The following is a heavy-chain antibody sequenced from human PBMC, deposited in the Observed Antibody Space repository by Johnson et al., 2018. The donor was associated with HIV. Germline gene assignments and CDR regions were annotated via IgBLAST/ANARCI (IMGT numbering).Heavy chain of an antibody. CDR3: ARPMGAVDECDAFDI. CDR2: ISHDGSNK. CDR1: GFTFSNYA. D-gene: IGHD1-26*01. J-gene: IGHJ3*02. Sequence: HVQLVESGGGLVQPGRSLRLSCAASGFTFSNYALHWVRQAPGRGLEWVALISHDGSNKYYADFVKGRFTISRDNSINTLYLQMNSLRAEDTAVYYCARPMGAVDECDAFDIWGQGTMVTVSS. V-gene: IGHV3-30-3*01.